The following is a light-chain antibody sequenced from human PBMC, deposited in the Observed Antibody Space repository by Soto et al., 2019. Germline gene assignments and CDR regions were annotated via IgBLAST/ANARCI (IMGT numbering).Light chain of an antibody. J-gene: IGLJ1*01. V-gene: IGLV2-11*01. CDR1: SSDVGSYNF. CDR3: CSYAGSYTWV. CDR2: DVS. Sequence: QSALTLPRSVSGSPGQSVTISCTGTSSDVGSYNFVSWYQQHPGKAPNLMIYDVSKRPSGVPDRFTGSKSGNTASLTISGLQAEDEADYYCCSYAGSYTWVFGTGTKLTVL.